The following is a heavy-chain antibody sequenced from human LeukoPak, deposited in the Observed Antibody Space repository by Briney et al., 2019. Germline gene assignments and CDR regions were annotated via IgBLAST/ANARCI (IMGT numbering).Heavy chain of an antibody. Sequence: GGSLRLSCAASGFTFSSYWMSWVRQAPGKGLEWVANIKQDGSGKYYVDSVKGRFTISRDNAKNSLYLQMNSLRAEDTAVYYCAREVYSSGWSSRYYYMDVWGKGTTVTVSS. J-gene: IGHJ6*03. CDR1: GFTFSSYW. CDR2: IKQDGSGK. V-gene: IGHV3-7*01. CDR3: AREVYSSGWSSRYYYMDV. D-gene: IGHD6-19*01.